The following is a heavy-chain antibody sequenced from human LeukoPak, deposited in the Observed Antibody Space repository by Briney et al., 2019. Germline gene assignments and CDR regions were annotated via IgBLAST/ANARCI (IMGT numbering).Heavy chain of an antibody. D-gene: IGHD6-13*01. CDR3: ARARHRLYSPSWAVDV. CDR1: GYMFTKYA. J-gene: IGHJ6*02. CDR2: INAGTGNT. V-gene: IGHV1-3*01. Sequence: GASVKVSCKASGYMFTKYALHWVRQAPGQRLEWMGWINAGTGNTKYSQKFQDRVTITRDTSASTVYMELSSLRSEDTAVYYCARARHRLYSPSWAVDVWGQGTTVTVSS.